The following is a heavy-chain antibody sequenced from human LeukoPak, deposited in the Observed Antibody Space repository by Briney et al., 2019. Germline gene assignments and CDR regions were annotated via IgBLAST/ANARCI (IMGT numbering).Heavy chain of an antibody. CDR1: GFTFSNAW. Sequence: GGSLRLSCAASGFTFSNAWMSWVRQAPGKGLEWVGRIKSKTDGGTTDYAAPVKGRFTISRDDSKNTLYLQMNSLKTEDTAVYYCTTDPDYGMLNWFDPWGQGTLVTVSS. CDR2: IKSKTDGGTT. CDR3: TTDPDYGMLNWFDP. J-gene: IGHJ5*02. D-gene: IGHD2-8*01. V-gene: IGHV3-15*01.